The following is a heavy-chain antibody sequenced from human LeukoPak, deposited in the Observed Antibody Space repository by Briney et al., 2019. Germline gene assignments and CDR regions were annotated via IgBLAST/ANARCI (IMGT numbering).Heavy chain of an antibody. V-gene: IGHV1-2*02. CDR3: ARTVSAADAFDI. CDR2: INPNSGGT. Sequence: ASVKVSCKASGYTFTGCYMHWVRQAPGQGLEWMGWINPNSGGTNYAQKFQGRVTMTRDTSISTAYMELSRLRSDDTAVYYCARTVSAADAFDIWGQGTMVTVSS. D-gene: IGHD2-2*01. J-gene: IGHJ3*02. CDR1: GYTFTGCY.